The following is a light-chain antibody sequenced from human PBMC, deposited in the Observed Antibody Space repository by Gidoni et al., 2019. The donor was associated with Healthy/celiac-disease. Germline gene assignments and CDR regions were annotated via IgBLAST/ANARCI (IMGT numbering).Light chain of an antibody. CDR3: QQRSNWPT. CDR2: DAS. CDR1: QSVSSY. Sequence: EIVLTQSPATLSLSPGERATLSCRASQSVSSYLAWYKQKPGQAPRLLIYDASNRATGIPARFSGIGSGTDFTLTISSLEPEDFAVYYCQQRSNWPTFGQGTKVEIK. J-gene: IGKJ1*01. V-gene: IGKV3-11*01.